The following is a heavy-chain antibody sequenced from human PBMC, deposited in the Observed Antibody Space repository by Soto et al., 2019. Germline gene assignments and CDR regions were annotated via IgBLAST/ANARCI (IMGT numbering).Heavy chain of an antibody. V-gene: IGHV1-69*13. Sequence: SVKVSCKASGGTFSRYAISWVRQAPGQGLEWMGGIIPIFGTANYAQKFQGRVTITADESTSTAYMELSSLRSEDTAVYYCARASPIILDILTCYYVGTNDAFDIWGQGTMVTVSS. J-gene: IGHJ3*02. CDR3: ARASPIILDILTCYYVGTNDAFDI. D-gene: IGHD3-9*01. CDR2: IIPIFGTA. CDR1: GGTFSRYA.